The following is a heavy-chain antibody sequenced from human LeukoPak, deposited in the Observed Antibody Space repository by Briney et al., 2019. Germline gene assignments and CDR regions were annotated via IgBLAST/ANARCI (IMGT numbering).Heavy chain of an antibody. CDR3: ARRDSGGWQGRWVFDY. V-gene: IGHV4-31*03. J-gene: IGHJ4*02. D-gene: IGHD6-19*01. CDR2: IYYSGCT. Sequence: SETLSLICTVSGGPLSIGRYQGSPTPQHPGEVVEWIGYIYYSGCTYYDTTLQRRITISVDTSKNQFSLKLSSVTAADTGVYYCARRDSGGWQGRWVFDYWGQGTLVSVFS. CDR1: GGPLSIGRYQ.